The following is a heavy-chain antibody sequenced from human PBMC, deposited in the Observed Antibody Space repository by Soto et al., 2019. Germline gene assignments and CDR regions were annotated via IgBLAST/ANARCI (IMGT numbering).Heavy chain of an antibody. CDR1: GVSIISGGYY. CDR2: IYYSGST. V-gene: IGHV4-31*03. Sequence: LSLTCTVSGVSIISGGYYWTWFRQHPGKGLEWIAYIYYSGSTYYNPSLKSRVTISVDTSKNQFSLRLSSVTAADTAVYYCAARVSAALTEWGRGIQVTVSS. D-gene: IGHD6-13*01. J-gene: IGHJ4*02. CDR3: AARVSAALTE.